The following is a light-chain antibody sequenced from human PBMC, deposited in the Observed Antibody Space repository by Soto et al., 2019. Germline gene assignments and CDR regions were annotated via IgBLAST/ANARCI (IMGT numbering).Light chain of an antibody. Sequence: QSVLTQPPSASGAPGQRVTMSCSGSSSKIGRNTVNWYQHLPGTAPKLLIYSDEKRPSGAPDRFSGSKSGTSASLAISGLQSEDEADYYCVTWNASLTGYVFGTGTKVTVL. CDR2: SDE. CDR1: SSKIGRNT. V-gene: IGLV1-44*01. CDR3: VTWNASLTGYV. J-gene: IGLJ1*01.